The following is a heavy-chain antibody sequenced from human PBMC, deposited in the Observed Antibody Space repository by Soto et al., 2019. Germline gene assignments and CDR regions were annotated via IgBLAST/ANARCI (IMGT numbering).Heavy chain of an antibody. CDR1: GFTFSSYA. D-gene: IGHD3-9*01. V-gene: IGHV3-23*01. CDR2: ISGSGGST. J-gene: IGHJ4*02. Sequence: GGSLRLSCAASGFTFSSYAMSWVRQAPGKGLEWVSAISGSGGSTYYADSVKGRFTISRDNSKNTLYLQMNSLRAEDTAVYYCAKDLGRYFDWLLFFDYWGQGTLVTVSS. CDR3: AKDLGRYFDWLLFFDY.